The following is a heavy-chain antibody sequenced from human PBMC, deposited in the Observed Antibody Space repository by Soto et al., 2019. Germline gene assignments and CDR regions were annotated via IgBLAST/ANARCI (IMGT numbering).Heavy chain of an antibody. CDR2: ISGNGDST. D-gene: IGHD5-18*01. V-gene: IGHV3-23*01. CDR1: GFTFSNYA. CDR3: AKETVIQHYYYYGMDV. J-gene: IGHJ6*02. Sequence: GGSLRLSCAASGFTFSNYAMSWVRQAPGKGLEWVSGISGNGDSTYYADSVKGRFTISRDNSMDTLYLQMNSLRAEDTAVYYCAKETVIQHYYYYGMDVWGQGTTVTVSS.